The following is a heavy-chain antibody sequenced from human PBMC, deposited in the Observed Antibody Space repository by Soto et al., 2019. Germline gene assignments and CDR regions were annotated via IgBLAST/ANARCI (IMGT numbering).Heavy chain of an antibody. J-gene: IGHJ4*02. Sequence: SVKVSCKASGFTFTSSAVQWVRQARGQRLEWIGLIVVGSGNTNYAQKFQERVTITRDMSTSTAYMELSSLRSEDTAVYYCAARSGSYTRSLFDYWGQGTLVTVSS. CDR3: AARSGSYTRSLFDY. CDR1: GFTFTSSA. V-gene: IGHV1-58*01. D-gene: IGHD1-26*01. CDR2: IVVGSGNT.